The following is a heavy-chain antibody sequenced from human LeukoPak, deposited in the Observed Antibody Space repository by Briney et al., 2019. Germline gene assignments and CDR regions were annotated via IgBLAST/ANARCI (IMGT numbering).Heavy chain of an antibody. CDR1: GFTFDDYA. V-gene: IGHV3-9*01. D-gene: IGHD3-10*01. Sequence: GRSLRLSCAASGFTFDDYAMHWVRQAPGKGLEWVSGISWNSGSIGYADSVKGRFTISRGNAKNSLYLQMNSLRAEDTALYYCAKGSITMVRGKGSYFDYWGQGTLVTVSS. J-gene: IGHJ4*02. CDR3: AKGSITMVRGKGSYFDY. CDR2: ISWNSGSI.